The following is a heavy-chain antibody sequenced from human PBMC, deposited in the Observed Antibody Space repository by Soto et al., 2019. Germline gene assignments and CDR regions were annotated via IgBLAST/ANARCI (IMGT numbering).Heavy chain of an antibody. CDR1: GFTFSSYD. D-gene: IGHD3-22*01. Sequence: PGGSLRLSCAASGFTFSSYDMHWVRQATGKGLEWVSAIGTAGDTYYPGSVKGRFTISRENAKNSLYLQMNSLRAGDTAVYYCAREFTRNYYDSSGYFSYYYGMDVWGQGTTVTVSS. J-gene: IGHJ6*02. CDR3: AREFTRNYYDSSGYFSYYYGMDV. V-gene: IGHV3-13*04. CDR2: IGTAGDT.